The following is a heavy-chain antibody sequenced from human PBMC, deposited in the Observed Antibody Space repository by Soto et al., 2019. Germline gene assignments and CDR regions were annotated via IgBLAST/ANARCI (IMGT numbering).Heavy chain of an antibody. CDR2: ISYDGSNK. CDR3: AKAPYDSSGYYWRHAFDI. CDR1: GFTFSSYG. V-gene: IGHV3-30*18. J-gene: IGHJ3*02. Sequence: PGGSLRLSCAASGFTFSSYGMHWVRQAPGKGLEWVAVISYDGSNKYYSDSVKGRFTISRDNSKNTLYLQMNSLRAEDTAVYYCAKAPYDSSGYYWRHAFDIWGQGTMVTVSS. D-gene: IGHD3-22*01.